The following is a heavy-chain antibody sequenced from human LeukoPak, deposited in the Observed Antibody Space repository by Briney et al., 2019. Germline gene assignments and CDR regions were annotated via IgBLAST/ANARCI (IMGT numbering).Heavy chain of an antibody. V-gene: IGHV4-38-2*01. CDR1: GYSISSGYY. CDR2: IYHSGST. D-gene: IGHD3-22*01. J-gene: IGHJ4*02. CDR3: ARSPTIYYDSSGYITPDYFDC. Sequence: PSETLSLTCAISGYSISSGYYWAWIRQPPGKGLEWVGSIYHSGSTYYNPSLKSRVTISVDTSKSHFSLMLTSVTAADTAVYYCARSPTIYYDSSGYITPDYFDCWGQGTLVTVSS.